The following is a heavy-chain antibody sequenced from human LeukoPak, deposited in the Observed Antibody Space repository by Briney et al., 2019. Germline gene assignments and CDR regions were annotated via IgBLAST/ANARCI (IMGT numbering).Heavy chain of an antibody. J-gene: IGHJ5*02. Sequence: ASVKVSCKASGYTFTSYGISWVRQAPGQGLEWMGWISAYNGNTNYAQKLQGRVTMTTDTSTSTAYMELRSLRSDDTAVYYCARKRERGSYPVWFAPGGQGPLVTVSS. CDR1: GYTFTSYG. D-gene: IGHD1-26*01. CDR3: ARKRERGSYPVWFAP. V-gene: IGHV1-18*01. CDR2: ISAYNGNT.